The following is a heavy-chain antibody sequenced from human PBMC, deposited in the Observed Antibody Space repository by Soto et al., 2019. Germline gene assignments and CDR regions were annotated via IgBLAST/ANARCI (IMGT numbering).Heavy chain of an antibody. Sequence: QLQLQESGPGLVKPSETLSLTCTVSGGSISSSTYYWGWIRQPPGKGLEWIGSIYYSGIGNIYYSGSTYYNPSLRSRVTISVDTSKNQFSLKMTSVTAADTAVYYCAIEQWPQRTYAMDVWGQGTTVTVSS. CDR1: GGSISSSTYY. CDR2: IYYSGST. V-gene: IGHV4-39*01. CDR3: AIEQWPQRTYAMDV. D-gene: IGHD6-19*01. J-gene: IGHJ6*02.